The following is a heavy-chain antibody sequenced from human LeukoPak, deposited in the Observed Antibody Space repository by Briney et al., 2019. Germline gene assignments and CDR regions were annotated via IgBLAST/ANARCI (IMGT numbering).Heavy chain of an antibody. CDR1: GDGVSTNSAA. Sequence: SQTLSLTCAISGDGVSTNSAACNWIRQSPSRGLEWLGRTYYRSKWFNDYALSVKSRITISPDTSKNQFSLKLSSVTAADTAVYYCARDNYYDSSGYYALVQNYGMDVWGQGTTVTVSS. J-gene: IGHJ6*02. CDR3: ARDNYYDSSGYYALVQNYGMDV. V-gene: IGHV6-1*01. D-gene: IGHD3-22*01. CDR2: TYYRSKWFN.